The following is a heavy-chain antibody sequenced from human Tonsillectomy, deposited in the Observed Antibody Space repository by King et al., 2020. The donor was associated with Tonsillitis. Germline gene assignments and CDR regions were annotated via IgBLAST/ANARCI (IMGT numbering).Heavy chain of an antibody. CDR3: ASQTGTTISGPGRYYYYYYMDV. V-gene: IGHV5-51*01. Sequence: VQLVESGAEVKKPGESLKISCKGSGYSFTSYWIGWVRQMPGKGLEWMGIIYPGDSDTRYSPSFQGQVTISADKSISTAYLQWSSLEASDTAMYYCASQTGTTISGPGRYYYYYYMDVWGKGTTVTVSS. J-gene: IGHJ6*03. CDR1: GYSFTSYW. CDR2: IYPGDSDT. D-gene: IGHD1-7*01.